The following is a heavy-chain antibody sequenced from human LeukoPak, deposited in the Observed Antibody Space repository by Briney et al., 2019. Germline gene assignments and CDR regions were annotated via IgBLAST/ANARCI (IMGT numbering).Heavy chain of an antibody. Sequence: SETLSLTCAVSGGSISNYYWSWIRQPPGEGLEWIGYIFYSGSTNYNPSLKSRVTISVDSSRNQFSLKTNSVTTADTAIYYCARHLATATSAFDSWGRGTLVTVSS. V-gene: IGHV4-59*01. CDR3: ARHLATATSAFDS. CDR1: GGSISNYY. D-gene: IGHD1-26*01. CDR2: IFYSGST. J-gene: IGHJ4*02.